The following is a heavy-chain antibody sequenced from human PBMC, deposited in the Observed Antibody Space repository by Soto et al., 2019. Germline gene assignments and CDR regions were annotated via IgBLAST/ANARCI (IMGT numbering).Heavy chain of an antibody. CDR2: IWYDGSNK. J-gene: IGHJ6*02. CDR1: GFTFNTYG. V-gene: IGHV3-33*08. CDR3: ARADCTGAYCYSWPFNYGVDV. D-gene: IGHD2-15*01. Sequence: QVQLVESGGGVVQPGGSLRLSCTTSGFTFNTYGMHWVSQAPGKGLEWVAIIWYDGSNKYYADSVKGRFTISRDNSRNTLYLQMNSLRAEDRALYYCARADCTGAYCYSWPFNYGVDVWGQGTTVTVSS.